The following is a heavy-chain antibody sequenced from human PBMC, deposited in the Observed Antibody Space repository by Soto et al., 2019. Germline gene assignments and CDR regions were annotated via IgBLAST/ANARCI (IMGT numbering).Heavy chain of an antibody. J-gene: IGHJ4*02. CDR1: GYTLTDLS. D-gene: IGHD1-26*01. V-gene: IGHV1-24*01. CDR3: AKDSPVSGNYQDLDY. Sequence: ASVKVSCKVSGYTLTDLSMQWVRQAPGKGLEWMGGFDPEDGETIYAQKFQGRVTMTGDTATDTAYMELSSLRSEDTAVYYCAKDSPVSGNYQDLDYWGQGALVTVSS. CDR2: FDPEDGET.